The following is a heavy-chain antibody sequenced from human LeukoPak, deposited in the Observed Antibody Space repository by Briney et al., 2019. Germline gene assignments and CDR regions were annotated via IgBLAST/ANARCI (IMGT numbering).Heavy chain of an antibody. CDR3: VGGNRDYYYDTSGYYVESFDI. J-gene: IGHJ3*02. CDR1: GLPFREYS. CDR2: ISKSSTFI. Sequence: GGSLRLSCVASGLPFREYSMRWVRQAPGKGLEWVSCISKSSTFIHYADSVKGRFTISRDNAKNSLFLQMNSLRAEDTAVYYGVGGNRDYYYDTSGYYVESFDIWGQGTMVTVSS. V-gene: IGHV3-21*01. D-gene: IGHD3-22*01.